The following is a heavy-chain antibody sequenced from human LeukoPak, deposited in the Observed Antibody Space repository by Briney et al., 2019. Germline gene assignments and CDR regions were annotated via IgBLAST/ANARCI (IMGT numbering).Heavy chain of an antibody. CDR1: GFTFSSYA. J-gene: IGHJ4*02. CDR3: ARVFVLGIAVAGTFDY. D-gene: IGHD6-19*01. CDR2: ISYDGSNK. Sequence: GRSLRLSCAASGFTFSSYAMHWVRQAPGKGLEWVAVISYDGSNKYYADSVKGRFTISRDNSKNTLYLQMNSLRAEDTAVYYCARVFVLGIAVAGTFDYWGQGTLVTVSS. V-gene: IGHV3-30-3*01.